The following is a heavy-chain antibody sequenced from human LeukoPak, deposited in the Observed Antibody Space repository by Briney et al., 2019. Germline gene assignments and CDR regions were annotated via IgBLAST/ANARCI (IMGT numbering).Heavy chain of an antibody. D-gene: IGHD3-22*01. J-gene: IGHJ4*02. Sequence: GESLQISCKGSGYSFTSYWIGWVRQMPGKGLEWMGIIYVGDSDTRYSPSFQGQVTISADKSISTAYLQWSSLKASDTAMYYCARGYYYDSSGYQGGFDSWGQGTLVTVSS. CDR3: ARGYYYDSSGYQGGFDS. CDR2: IYVGDSDT. CDR1: GYSFTSYW. V-gene: IGHV5-51*01.